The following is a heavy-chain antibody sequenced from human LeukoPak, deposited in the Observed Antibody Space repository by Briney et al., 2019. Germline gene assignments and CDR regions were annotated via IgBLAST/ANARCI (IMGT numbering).Heavy chain of an antibody. CDR3: AKKPWIQLWSPFDY. CDR2: ISGSGGST. CDR1: GFTFSSYA. Sequence: GGSLRLSCAASGFTFSSYAMSWVRQAPGKGLEWDSAISGSGGSTYYADSVKGRFTISRDNSKNTLYLQMNSLRAEDTAVYYCAKKPWIQLWSPFDYWGQGTLVTVSS. J-gene: IGHJ4*02. V-gene: IGHV3-23*01. D-gene: IGHD5-18*01.